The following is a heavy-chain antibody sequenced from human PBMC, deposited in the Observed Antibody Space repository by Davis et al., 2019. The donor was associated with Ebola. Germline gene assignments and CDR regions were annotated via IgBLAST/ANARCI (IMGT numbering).Heavy chain of an antibody. Sequence: ASVKVSCKASGYTFTSYAMHWVRQAPGQRLEWMGWINAGNGNTKYSQKFQGRVTMTRDTSISTAYMELSGLRSEDTAVYYCASNRDTAMPLGAFDIWGQGTMVTVSS. J-gene: IGHJ3*02. CDR3: ASNRDTAMPLGAFDI. CDR2: INAGNGNT. V-gene: IGHV1-3*01. CDR1: GYTFTSYA. D-gene: IGHD5-18*01.